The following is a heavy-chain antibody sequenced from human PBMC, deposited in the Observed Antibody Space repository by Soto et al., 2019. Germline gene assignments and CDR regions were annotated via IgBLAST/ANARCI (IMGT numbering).Heavy chain of an antibody. CDR2: VNSDESSA. CDR3: ARDLPTTGAFDI. CDR1: GFMFSSYW. D-gene: IGHD4-17*01. Sequence: GGSLRLSCAASGFMFSSYWMHWVRQVPGEGPVWVSRVNSDESSASYADSVKGRFIISRDNAKNTLYLQMNSLRAEDTAVYYCARDLPTTGAFDIWGQGTMVTVSS. J-gene: IGHJ3*02. V-gene: IGHV3-74*01.